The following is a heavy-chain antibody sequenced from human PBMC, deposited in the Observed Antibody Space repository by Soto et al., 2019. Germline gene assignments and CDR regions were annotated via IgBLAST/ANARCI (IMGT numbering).Heavy chain of an antibody. CDR1: GYTFTGYY. V-gene: IGHV1-2*04. D-gene: IGHD2-2*01. J-gene: IGHJ6*02. CDR2: INPNSGGT. CDR3: AREIRNCSSTSCYSYYYYGMDV. Sequence: ASVKVSCKASGYTFTGYYMHWVRQAPGQGLEWKGWINPNSGGTNYAQKFQGWVTMTRDTSISTAYMELSRLRSDDTAVYYCAREIRNCSSTSCYSYYYYGMDVWGQGTTVTVSS.